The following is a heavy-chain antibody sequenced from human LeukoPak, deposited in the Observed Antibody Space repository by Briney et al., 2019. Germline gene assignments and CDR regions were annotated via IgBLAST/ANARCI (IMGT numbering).Heavy chain of an antibody. V-gene: IGHV4-34*01. CDR1: GGSFSGYY. CDR2: INHSGST. Sequence: SETLSLTCAVYGGSFSGYYWSWIRQPPGKGLEWIGEINHSGSTNYNPSLKSRVTMSVDTSKNQFSLKLSSVTAADTAVYYCARETYYYDSSGYYRSMYYFDYWGQGTLVTVSS. D-gene: IGHD3-22*01. J-gene: IGHJ4*02. CDR3: ARETYYYDSSGYYRSMYYFDY.